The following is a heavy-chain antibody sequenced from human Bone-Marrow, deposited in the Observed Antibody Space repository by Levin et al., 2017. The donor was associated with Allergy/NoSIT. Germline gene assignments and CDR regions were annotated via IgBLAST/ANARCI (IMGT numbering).Heavy chain of an antibody. Sequence: GESLKISCVASGFTFRTYGISWVRQAPGKGLEWVSGIGGSGEIIHYADSVKGRFTISRDNSKNTLYLQMNSLRVEDTAIYFCARQTGSGWRDWFDAWGQGTLVTVSS. CDR1: GFTFRTYG. D-gene: IGHD6-19*01. V-gene: IGHV3-23*01. CDR3: ARQTGSGWRDWFDA. J-gene: IGHJ5*02. CDR2: IGGSGEII.